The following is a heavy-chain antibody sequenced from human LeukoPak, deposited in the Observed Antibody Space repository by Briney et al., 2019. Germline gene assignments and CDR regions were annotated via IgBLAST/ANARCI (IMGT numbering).Heavy chain of an antibody. CDR3: ARSSSGGWDYYFDY. D-gene: IGHD6-6*01. CDR2: INAGNGNT. CDR1: GYTFTSYA. V-gene: IGHV1-3*03. J-gene: IGHJ4*02. Sequence: ASVKVSCKASGYTFTSYAMHWVRQAPGHRLEWMGWINAGNGNTKYSQEFQGRVTITRDTSASTAYMELSSLRSEDMAVYYCARSSSGGWDYYFDYWGQGTLVTVSS.